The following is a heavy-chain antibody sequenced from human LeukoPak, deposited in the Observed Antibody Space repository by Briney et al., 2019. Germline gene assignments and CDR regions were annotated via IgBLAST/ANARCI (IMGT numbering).Heavy chain of an antibody. CDR1: GYTFTSYD. V-gene: IGHV1-8*01. D-gene: IGHD3-22*01. CDR2: MNPNSGNT. CDR3: ARGRAYYYDSSGLAPDY. Sequence: ASVKVSFKSSGYTFTSYDINWVRQATGQGLEWMGWMNPNSGNTGYAQKFQGRVTMTRNTSISTAYMELSSLRSEDTAVYYCARGRAYYYDSSGLAPDYWGQGTLVTVSS. J-gene: IGHJ4*02.